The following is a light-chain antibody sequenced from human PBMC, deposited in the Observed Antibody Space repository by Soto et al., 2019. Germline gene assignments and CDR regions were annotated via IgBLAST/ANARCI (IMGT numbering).Light chain of an antibody. Sequence: QSVLTQPPSVSGAPGQRVTISCTGSSSNIGAGYDVHWYQQLPGTAPKLLIYGNSNRPSGVPDRFSGSKSGTSASLPITGLQAEDEADYYCQSYDSSLSGFYVFGTGTKVTVL. V-gene: IGLV1-40*01. CDR2: GNS. CDR1: SSNIGAGYD. CDR3: QSYDSSLSGFYV. J-gene: IGLJ1*01.